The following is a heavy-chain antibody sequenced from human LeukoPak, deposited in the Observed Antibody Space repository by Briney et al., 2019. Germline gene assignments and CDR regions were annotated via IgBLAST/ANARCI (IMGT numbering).Heavy chain of an antibody. V-gene: IGHV4-34*01. D-gene: IGHD1-26*01. J-gene: IGHJ3*02. Sequence: KPSETLSLTCAVYGGSFSGYYWSWLRQPPGEGLEWIGNIYYNGKTFYNESAKSRVTISVDTSKNQFSLKLNSVTAADTALFYCARYSGSHYAFDIWGQGIMVTVSS. CDR1: GGSFSGYY. CDR3: ARYSGSHYAFDI. CDR2: IYYNGKT.